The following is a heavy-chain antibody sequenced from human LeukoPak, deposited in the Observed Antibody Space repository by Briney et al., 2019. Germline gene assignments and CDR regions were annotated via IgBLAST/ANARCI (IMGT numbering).Heavy chain of an antibody. Sequence: GGSLRLSCAASGFTFSSYEMNWVRQAPGQGLERVSYIGSSGNNIYFADSVKGRFTISRDNAKNSLFLQMNSLRAEDTAVYYCARVTYAVPDYWGQGTLVAVSS. CDR2: IGSSGNNI. J-gene: IGHJ4*02. CDR1: GFTFSSYE. D-gene: IGHD2/OR15-2a*01. CDR3: ARVTYAVPDY. V-gene: IGHV3-48*03.